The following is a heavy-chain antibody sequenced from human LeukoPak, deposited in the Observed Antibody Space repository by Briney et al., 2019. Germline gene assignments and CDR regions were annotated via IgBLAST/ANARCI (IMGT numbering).Heavy chain of an antibody. V-gene: IGHV1-24*01. Sequence: ASVKVSCKVSGYTLTELSMHWVRQAPGKGFEWTGRFDPEKGETIYAQKFQGRVTMTEDTSTDTAYMELSSLRSEDTAVYYCATEGYYDSSGYYTAYWGQGTLVTVSS. CDR2: FDPEKGET. CDR1: GYTLTELS. J-gene: IGHJ4*02. D-gene: IGHD3-22*01. CDR3: ATEGYYDSSGYYTAY.